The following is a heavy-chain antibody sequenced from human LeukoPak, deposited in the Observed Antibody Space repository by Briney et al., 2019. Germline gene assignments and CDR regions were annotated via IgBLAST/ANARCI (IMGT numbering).Heavy chain of an antibody. V-gene: IGHV4-59*08. CDR1: GASIKNFY. CDR2: IYYGASA. D-gene: IGHD3-10*01. J-gene: IGHJ4*02. CDR3: ASSSGSYIAY. Sequence: SETLSLTCTVSGASIKNFYWNWIRLPPGKGLEWIGSIYYGASATYNPSLKSRVTISGDTSKNQFSLKLSSVTAADTAVYYCASSSGSYIAYRGQGTLVTVSS.